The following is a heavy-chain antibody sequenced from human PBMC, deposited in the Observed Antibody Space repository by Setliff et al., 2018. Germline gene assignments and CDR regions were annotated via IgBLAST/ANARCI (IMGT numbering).Heavy chain of an antibody. D-gene: IGHD3-3*01. Sequence: PGGSLRLSCAASGFRFDDYAMHWIRQPPGKGLEWVAVIWYDGSNKYYADSVKGRFTISRDNSKNTLYLQMNTLRVEDTALYYCARDAPTPYYNFWSGILEYWGQGALVTVS. CDR1: GFRFDDYA. CDR2: IWYDGSNK. J-gene: IGHJ4*02. V-gene: IGHV3-33*08. CDR3: ARDAPTPYYNFWSGILEY.